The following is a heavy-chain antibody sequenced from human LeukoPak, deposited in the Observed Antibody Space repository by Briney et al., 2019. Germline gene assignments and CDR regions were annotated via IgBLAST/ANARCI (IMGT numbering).Heavy chain of an antibody. V-gene: IGHV3-30*03. D-gene: IGHD7-27*01. J-gene: IGHJ3*02. CDR3: ARPQDFGLTGMNAFDI. CDR1: GFTFSSYG. Sequence: GGSLRLSCAASGFTFSSYGMHWVRQAPGKGLEWVAVISYDGSNKYYADSVKGRFTISRDNSKNTLYLQMNSLRAEDTAVYYCARPQDFGLTGMNAFDIWGQGTMVTVSS. CDR2: ISYDGSNK.